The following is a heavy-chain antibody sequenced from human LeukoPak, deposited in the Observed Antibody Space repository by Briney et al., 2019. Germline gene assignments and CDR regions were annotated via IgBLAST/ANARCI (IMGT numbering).Heavy chain of an antibody. Sequence: ASVKVSCKASGYTFISYAMNWVRQAPGQGLEWMGIINPSGGSTSYAQKFQGRVTMTRDTSTSTVYMELSSLRSEDTAVYYCSREGGIEVGATKHYGMDVGGKGTTVTVSS. V-gene: IGHV1-46*01. CDR2: INPSGGST. CDR1: GYTFISYA. CDR3: SREGGIEVGATKHYGMDV. J-gene: IGHJ6*04. D-gene: IGHD1-26*01.